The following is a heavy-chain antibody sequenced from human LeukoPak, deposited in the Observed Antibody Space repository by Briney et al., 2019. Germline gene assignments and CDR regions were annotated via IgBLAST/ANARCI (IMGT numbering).Heavy chain of an antibody. J-gene: IGHJ4*02. CDR1: GGSMSSHY. Sequence: PSETLSFTCTVSGGSMSSHYWSWIRQPPGKGLEGIAYIYYSGSTSYNPSLKSRVTILVDTSNNQFSLKLSSVTAADTAVYYCARHVGGGSSTGFDIWGQGTLVTVSS. CDR2: IYYSGST. V-gene: IGHV4-59*08. D-gene: IGHD2-2*01. CDR3: ARHVGGGSSTGFDI.